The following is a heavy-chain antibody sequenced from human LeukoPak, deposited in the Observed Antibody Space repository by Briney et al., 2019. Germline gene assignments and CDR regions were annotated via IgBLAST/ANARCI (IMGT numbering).Heavy chain of an antibody. J-gene: IGHJ4*02. CDR1: GFTVSSNY. V-gene: IGHV3-53*01. CDR2: IYSGGST. CDR3: ARGVVVTAIQNYFDY. D-gene: IGHD2-21*02. Sequence: PGGSLRLSCAASGFTVSSNYMSWVRQAPGKGLEWVSVIYSGGSTYYADSVKGRFTISRDNSKNTLYLQMNSLRAEDTAVYYCARGVVVTAIQNYFDYWGQGTLVTVSS.